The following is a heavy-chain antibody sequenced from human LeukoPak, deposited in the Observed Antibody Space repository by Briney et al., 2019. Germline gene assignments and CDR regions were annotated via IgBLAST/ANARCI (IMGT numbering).Heavy chain of an antibody. CDR1: GFTFSSYS. V-gene: IGHV3-21*04. J-gene: IGHJ4*02. Sequence: GGSLRLSCAASGFTFSSYSMNWVRQAPGKGLEWVSSISSSSSYIYYADSVKGRFTISRDNAKNSLYLQMNSLRAEDTAVYYCARRKYYYDSSGYYREDYWGQGTLVTVSS. D-gene: IGHD3-22*01. CDR2: ISSSSSYI. CDR3: ARRKYYYDSSGYYREDY.